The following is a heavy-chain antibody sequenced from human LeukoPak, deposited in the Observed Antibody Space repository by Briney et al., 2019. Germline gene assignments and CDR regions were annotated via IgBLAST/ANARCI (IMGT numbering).Heavy chain of an antibody. CDR3: AKVVDAWGVRLGELSL. D-gene: IGHD3-16*02. CDR2: ISGRGGNT. Sequence: GGSLRLSCAASGFTFSSYAMSWVRQAPGKGLEWVSAISGRGGNTYYADSVKGRFTISRDNSKNTLYLQMNSLRAEDTAVYYCAKVVDAWGVRLGELSLWGQGTLVTVSS. V-gene: IGHV3-23*01. CDR1: GFTFSSYA. J-gene: IGHJ4*02.